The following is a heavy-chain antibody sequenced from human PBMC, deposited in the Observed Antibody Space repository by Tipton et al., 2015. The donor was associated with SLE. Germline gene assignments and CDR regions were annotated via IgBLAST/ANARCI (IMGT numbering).Heavy chain of an antibody. D-gene: IGHD2-2*01. CDR1: GFTFSSYW. J-gene: IGHJ6*02. V-gene: IGHV3-7*04. CDR3: ARGSSTSDSYYYYGMDV. CDR2: IKQDESKK. Sequence: SLRLSCAGSGFTFSSYWMTWVRQAPGKGLEWVANIKQDESKKFYVDSVKGRFTISRDNAKNSLYLQMNSLRAEDTAVYYCARGSSTSDSYYYYGMDVWGQGTTVSVSS.